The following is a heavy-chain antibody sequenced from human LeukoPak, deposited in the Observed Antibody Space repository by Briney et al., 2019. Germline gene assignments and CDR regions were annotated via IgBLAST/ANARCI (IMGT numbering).Heavy chain of an antibody. J-gene: IGHJ6*03. V-gene: IGHV4-4*02. CDR3: ARVLVAAAGFYMDV. Sequence: PSETLSLTCVVSGGSISSSNWWSWVRQPPGKGLEWIGEIYHSGSTNYNPSLKSRVTISVDKSKNQFSLKLSSVTAADTAVYYCARVLVAAAGFYMDVWGKGTTVTVSS. CDR1: GGSISSSNW. CDR2: IYHSGST. D-gene: IGHD6-13*01.